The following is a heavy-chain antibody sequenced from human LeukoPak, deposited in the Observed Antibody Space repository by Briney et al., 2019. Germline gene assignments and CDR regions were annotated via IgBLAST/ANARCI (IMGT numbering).Heavy chain of an antibody. CDR2: ISYDGNDK. CDR3: AREWGNSGFDY. CDR1: GFIFSSYA. D-gene: IGHD6-25*01. V-gene: IGHV3-30-3*01. Sequence: GGSLRLSCSVSGFIFSSYAMHWVRQAPGKGLEWVAVISYDGNDKYYADSVKGRFTISRDSSENTLFLQMSSLRIEDTAVYYCAREWGNSGFDYWGQGTLVTISS. J-gene: IGHJ4*02.